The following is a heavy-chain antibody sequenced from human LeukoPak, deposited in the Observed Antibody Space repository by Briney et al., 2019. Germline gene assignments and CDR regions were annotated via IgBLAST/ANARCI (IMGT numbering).Heavy chain of an antibody. CDR3: AKLYSTFDL. Sequence: GGSLRLSGAASGFTFTTYAMSWVRQAPGKGLEWVSSISGSGDSTYYADSVKGRFTISRDDPKNTLYLHMNSLRAEDTAVYYCAKLYSTFDLWGRGTLVTVSS. V-gene: IGHV3-23*01. CDR2: ISGSGDST. J-gene: IGHJ2*01. D-gene: IGHD2-15*01. CDR1: GFTFTTYA.